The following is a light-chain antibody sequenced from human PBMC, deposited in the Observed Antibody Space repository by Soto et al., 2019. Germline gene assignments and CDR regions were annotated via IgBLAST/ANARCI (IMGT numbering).Light chain of an antibody. J-gene: IGKJ2*01. CDR1: QSASNN. Sequence: EIVMTQSPATLPVSPGERATLSCRASQSASNNLAWYQQKPGQAPRLLIYGASTRATGIPARFSGSGSGTEFPLTISRLQSEDVAVYYCQQYNNWYTFGQGTKVEIK. V-gene: IGKV3-15*01. CDR2: GAS. CDR3: QQYNNWYT.